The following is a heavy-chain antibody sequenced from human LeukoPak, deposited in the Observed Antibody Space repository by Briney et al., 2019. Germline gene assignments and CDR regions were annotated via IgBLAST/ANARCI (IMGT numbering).Heavy chain of an antibody. V-gene: IGHV1-46*01. CDR1: GYTFTGYY. CDR3: ARGYYYDSSATYYYYMDV. J-gene: IGHJ6*03. CDR2: IYPGGGST. D-gene: IGHD3-22*01. Sequence: ASVKVSCKASGYTFTGYYMHWVRQAPGQGLEWMGIIYPGGGSTSYAQKFQGRVTMTRDTSISTAYMELSRLRSDDTAVYYCARGYYYDSSATYYYYMDVWGKGTTVTISS.